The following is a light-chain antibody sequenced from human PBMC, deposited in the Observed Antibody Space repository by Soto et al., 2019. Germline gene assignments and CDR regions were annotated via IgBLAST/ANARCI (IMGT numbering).Light chain of an antibody. J-gene: IGLJ2*01. CDR2: GNS. CDR3: QSYDSSLTV. CDR1: SSNIGAGYH. V-gene: IGLV1-40*01. Sequence: QSVLTQPPSVSVAPGQRVTIPCTGSSSNIGAGYHVHWYQQLPGTAPKLLIYGNSNRPSAVPDRFSGSKSGTSASLAITGLQAEDEADYYCQSYDSSLTVFGGGTKLTVL.